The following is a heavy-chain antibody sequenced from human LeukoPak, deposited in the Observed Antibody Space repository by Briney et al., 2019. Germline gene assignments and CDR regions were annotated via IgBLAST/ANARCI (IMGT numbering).Heavy chain of an antibody. V-gene: IGHV3-21*01. CDR2: TDTSGNYI. Sequence: GGSLRLSCAASGFTFSNYGMNWVLQAPGKGLEWVSFTDTSGNYIYYGDSVKGRFTISRDNAKNLVFLQMNSLRAEDTAVYYCERAIYDILTGYYFDYWGQGTLVTVSS. CDR3: ERAIYDILTGYYFDY. CDR1: GFTFSNYG. J-gene: IGHJ4*02. D-gene: IGHD3-9*01.